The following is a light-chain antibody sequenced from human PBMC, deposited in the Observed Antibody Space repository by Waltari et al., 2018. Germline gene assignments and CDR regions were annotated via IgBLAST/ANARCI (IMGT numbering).Light chain of an antibody. CDR2: RNS. CDR3: GAWDDSLIGHV. Sequence: QSVLTQPPSASGTPGQRVAISCSGSTSNLGIYTINWYQHLPGAAPKLIIYRNSERPSGVPYRFSGSKSGTSGSLVISGLHSEDEGDYYCGAWDDSLIGHVFGTGTKVTVL. V-gene: IGLV1-44*01. CDR1: TSNLGIYT. J-gene: IGLJ1*01.